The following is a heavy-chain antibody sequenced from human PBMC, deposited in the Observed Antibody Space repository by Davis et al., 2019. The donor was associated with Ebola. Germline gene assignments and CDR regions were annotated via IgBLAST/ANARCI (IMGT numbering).Heavy chain of an antibody. CDR2: IYHSGST. Sequence: SETLSLTCAVSGGSISSGGYSWSWIRQPPGKGLEWIGYIYHSGSTNYNPSLKSRVTISVDKSKNQFSLKLSSVTAADTAVYYCARDSGELTTTSGFDPWGQGTLVTVSS. CDR3: ARDSGELTTTSGFDP. J-gene: IGHJ5*02. V-gene: IGHV4-30-2*01. CDR1: GGSISSGGYS. D-gene: IGHD3-3*01.